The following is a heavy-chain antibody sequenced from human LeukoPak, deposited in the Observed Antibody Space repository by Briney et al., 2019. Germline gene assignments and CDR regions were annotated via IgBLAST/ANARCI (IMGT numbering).Heavy chain of an antibody. CDR3: ARPITMVRGVIWRYDAFDI. D-gene: IGHD3-10*01. J-gene: IGHJ3*02. CDR1: GYTCTSYD. V-gene: IGHV1-8*01. Sequence: ASVKVSCKASGYTCTSYDIHWVRQATGQGLEWMGWMNPNSGNTGYAQKFQGRVTMTRNTSISTAYMELSSLRSEDTAVYYCARPITMVRGVIWRYDAFDIWGQGTMVTVSS. CDR2: MNPNSGNT.